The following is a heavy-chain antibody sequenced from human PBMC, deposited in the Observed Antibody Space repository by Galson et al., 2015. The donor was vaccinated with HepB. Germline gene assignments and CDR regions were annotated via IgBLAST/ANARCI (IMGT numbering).Heavy chain of an antibody. J-gene: IGHJ5*02. V-gene: IGHV3-30*18. CDR3: AKDRDYGGWLDP. D-gene: IGHD4-23*01. CDR2: ISYDGNNK. Sequence: SLRLSCAAPGFTFSTYGMHWVRQAPGKGLEWVAIISYDGNNKYYADSMKGRFTISRDNAKNTLYLEMNSLRAEDTAVCYCAKDRDYGGWLDPWGQGTLVTVSS. CDR1: GFTFSTYG.